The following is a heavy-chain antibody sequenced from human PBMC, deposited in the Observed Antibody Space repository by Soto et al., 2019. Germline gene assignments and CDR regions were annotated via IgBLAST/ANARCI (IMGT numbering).Heavy chain of an antibody. V-gene: IGHV4-39*01. J-gene: IGHJ4*02. D-gene: IGHD5-18*01. CDR3: ARAGRYSYGYGSDPDFDY. CDR1: GGSISSSSYY. Sequence: QLQLQESGPGLVKPSETLSLTCTVSGGSISSSSYYWGWIRQPPGKGLEWIGSIYYSGSTYYNPSLKSRVTISVDTSKNQFSLKLSSVSAADTAVYYCARAGRYSYGYGSDPDFDYWGQGTLVTVSS. CDR2: IYYSGST.